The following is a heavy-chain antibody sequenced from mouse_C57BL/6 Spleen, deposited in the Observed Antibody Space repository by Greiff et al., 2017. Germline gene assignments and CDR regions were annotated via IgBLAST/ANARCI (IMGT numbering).Heavy chain of an antibody. CDR2: IWSGGST. V-gene: IGHV2-2*01. Sequence: QVQLQQSGPGLVLPSQSLSITCTVSGFSLTSYGVHWVRQSPGKGLEWLGVIWSGGSTDYNAAFISRLSISKDNSKSQVFFKMNSLQADDTAIYYCARNWNLLRFAYWGQGTLVTVSA. CDR1: GFSLTSYG. D-gene: IGHD2-1*01. CDR3: ARNWNLLRFAY. J-gene: IGHJ3*01.